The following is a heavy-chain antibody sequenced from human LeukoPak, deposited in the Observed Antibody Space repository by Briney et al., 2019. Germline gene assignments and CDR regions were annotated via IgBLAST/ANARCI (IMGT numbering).Heavy chain of an antibody. V-gene: IGHV4-59*01. D-gene: IGHD6-19*01. CDR3: ARAAVTGTPLSFDF. Sequence: SETLSLTCTVSGGSISNYYWSWIRQPPGKGLEWVGYIYYSGSTNYNPSLKSRVTMSVNTSKNQFSLRLSSVTAADTAVYFCARAAVTGTPLSFDFWGQGALVTVSS. CDR2: IYYSGST. J-gene: IGHJ4*02. CDR1: GGSISNYY.